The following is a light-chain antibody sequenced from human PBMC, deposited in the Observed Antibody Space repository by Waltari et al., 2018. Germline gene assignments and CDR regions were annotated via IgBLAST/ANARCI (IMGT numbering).Light chain of an antibody. J-gene: IGKJ1*01. Sequence: DIQMTKPPPTLSESLGNRVTITCRASQSISDWLAWYQQKPGKAPKLLIYKASDLESGVPSRFSGSGSGTEFTLTISSLQPDDFATYYCQHYDGFPWTFGQGTEVESK. CDR3: QHYDGFPWT. V-gene: IGKV1-5*03. CDR2: KAS. CDR1: QSISDW.